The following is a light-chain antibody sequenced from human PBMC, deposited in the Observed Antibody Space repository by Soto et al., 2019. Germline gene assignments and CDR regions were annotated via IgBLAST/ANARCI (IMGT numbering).Light chain of an antibody. V-gene: IGKV3-20*01. CDR3: QQHGSSPVT. CDR2: GAS. Sequence: EVVLTQSPGTLSLSPGERATLSFRASQSVSSSYLAWYQQKPGQAPRLLIYGASTSATGIPDRFSGSGSGTDFTLTVSRLEPEDFAVYYCQQHGSSPVTFGQATKVDTK. CDR1: QSVSSSY. J-gene: IGKJ1*01.